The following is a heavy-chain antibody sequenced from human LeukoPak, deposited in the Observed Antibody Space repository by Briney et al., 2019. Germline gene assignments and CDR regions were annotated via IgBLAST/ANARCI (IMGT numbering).Heavy chain of an antibody. V-gene: IGHV3-23*01. CDR3: ARPTTVTTISADAFDI. CDR2: ITDSGGSA. Sequence: GGSLRLSCAASGFTFSRSAMSWVRQAPGKGLEWVSGITDSGGSAYYADSVKDRFTISRDNSKNTLYLQMNSLRAEDSSVYYCARPTTVTTISADAFDIWGQGTMVTVSS. CDR1: GFTFSRSA. J-gene: IGHJ3*02. D-gene: IGHD4-17*01.